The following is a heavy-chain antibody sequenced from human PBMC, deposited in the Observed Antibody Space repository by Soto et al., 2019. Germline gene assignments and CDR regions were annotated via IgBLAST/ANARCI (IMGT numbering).Heavy chain of an antibody. D-gene: IGHD6-19*01. CDR1: GFTFSSYS. CDR2: ISSSSSYI. CDR3: ARDRGPPDSSGWYYFDY. V-gene: IGHV3-21*01. Sequence: VQLVESGGGLVQPGGSLRLSCAASGFTFSSYSMNWVRQAPGKGLEWVSSISSSSSYIYYADSVKGRFTISRDNAKNSLYLQMNSLRAEDTAVYYCARDRGPPDSSGWYYFDYWGQGTLVTVSS. J-gene: IGHJ4*02.